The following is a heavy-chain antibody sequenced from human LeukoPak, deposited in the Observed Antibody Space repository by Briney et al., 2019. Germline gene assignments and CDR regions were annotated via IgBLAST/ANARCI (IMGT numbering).Heavy chain of an antibody. J-gene: IGHJ6*02. CDR2: ISVYNGNT. CDR3: ARGTTAGYSSSWVVGYGMDV. CDR1: GYTFTSYG. Sequence: ASVKVSCKASGYTFTSYGISWVRQAPGQGHEWMGWISVYNGNTRYAQKLQGRVTMTTDTSTSTAYMELRSLGSDDTAVYYCARGTTAGYSSSWVVGYGMDVWGQGTTVTVSS. V-gene: IGHV1-18*01. D-gene: IGHD6-13*01.